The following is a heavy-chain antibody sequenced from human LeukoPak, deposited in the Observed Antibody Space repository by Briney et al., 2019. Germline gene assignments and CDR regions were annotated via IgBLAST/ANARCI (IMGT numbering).Heavy chain of an antibody. CDR2: ISSTSGDV. CDR3: ARAWEGYNYD. J-gene: IGHJ4*02. Sequence: GGSLRLSCVASGFSFSRFGMNWVRQAPGKAPEWVSHISSTSGDVYYADSVKGRFTISRDNAKNSLYLQMNSLRAEDTAVYYCARAWEGYNYDWGQGTLVTVSS. D-gene: IGHD5-24*01. CDR1: GFSFSRFG. V-gene: IGHV3-21*05.